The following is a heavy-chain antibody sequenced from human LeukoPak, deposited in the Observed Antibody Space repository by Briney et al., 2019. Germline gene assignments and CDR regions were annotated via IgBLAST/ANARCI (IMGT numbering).Heavy chain of an antibody. D-gene: IGHD2-15*01. CDR1: GFTFSSHS. Sequence: GGSLRLSCAASGFTFSSHSMNWVRQAPGKGLEWVSSISSSSTYIYYADSVKGRFTISRDNAKNSLYLQMNGLKAEDTEVYYCARGCAGVEGAFDIWGQGTMVTVSS. CDR2: ISSSSTYI. J-gene: IGHJ3*02. V-gene: IGHV3-21*01. CDR3: ARGCAGVEGAFDI.